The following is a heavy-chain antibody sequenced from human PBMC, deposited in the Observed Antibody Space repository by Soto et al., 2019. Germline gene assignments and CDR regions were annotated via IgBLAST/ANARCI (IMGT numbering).Heavy chain of an antibody. J-gene: IGHJ6*02. CDR2: IKQDGSEK. V-gene: IGHV3-7*01. CDR3: ARGRGLDV. Sequence: LRLSCAASGFTFSSYWMSWVRQAPGKGLEWVANIKQDGSEKYYVDSVTGRFTISRDNTKSSLYLQMNTLRVEDTAVYYCARGRGLDVWGQGTTVTVSS. CDR1: GFTFSSYW.